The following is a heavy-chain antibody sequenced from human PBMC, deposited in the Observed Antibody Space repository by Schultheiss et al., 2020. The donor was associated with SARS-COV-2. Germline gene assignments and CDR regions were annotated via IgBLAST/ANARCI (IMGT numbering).Heavy chain of an antibody. V-gene: IGHV3-23*01. CDR3: AKDEARAAAGALDY. CDR2: ISGSGGST. J-gene: IGHJ4*02. CDR1: GFTFSSYA. Sequence: GGARRLSCAASGFTFSSYAMSWVRQAPGKGLEWVSAISGSGGSTYYADSVKGRFTISRDNSKNTLYLQMNSLRAEDTAVYYCAKDEARAAAGALDYWGQGTLVTVSS. D-gene: IGHD6-13*01.